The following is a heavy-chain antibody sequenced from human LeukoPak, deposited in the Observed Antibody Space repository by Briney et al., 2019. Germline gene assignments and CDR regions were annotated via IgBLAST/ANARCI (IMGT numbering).Heavy chain of an antibody. CDR1: GGSISSNNYY. Sequence: SETLSLTCTVSGGSISSNNYYWGWIRQPPGKGLEWIGTIYYSGSTYYNPSLKSRVTMSIDTSKNQFSLKLSSVTAADTAVYFCARAYSSSWYFNWFDPWGQGTLVTVSS. J-gene: IGHJ5*02. CDR3: ARAYSSSWYFNWFDP. CDR2: IYYSGST. D-gene: IGHD6-13*01. V-gene: IGHV4-39*01.